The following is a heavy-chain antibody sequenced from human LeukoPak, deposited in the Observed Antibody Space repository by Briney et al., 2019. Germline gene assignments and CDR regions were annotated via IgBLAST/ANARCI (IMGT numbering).Heavy chain of an antibody. Sequence: GASVKVSCKASGYTFTGYYMHWVRQAPGQGLEWMGWISAYNGNTNYAQKLQGRVTMTTDTSTSTAYMELRSLRSDDTAVYYCARDMIAVRPNWFDPWGQGTLVTVSS. V-gene: IGHV1-18*04. CDR2: ISAYNGNT. D-gene: IGHD6-6*01. CDR1: GYTFTGYY. CDR3: ARDMIAVRPNWFDP. J-gene: IGHJ5*02.